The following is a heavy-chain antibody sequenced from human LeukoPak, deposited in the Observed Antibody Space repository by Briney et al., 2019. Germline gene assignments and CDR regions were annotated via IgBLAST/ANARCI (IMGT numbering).Heavy chain of an antibody. D-gene: IGHD2-21*02. V-gene: IGHV4-59*12. Sequence: SETLSLTCTVSGGSISSYYWSWIRQPPGKGLEWIGYIYYSGSTNYNPSLKSRVTISVDTSKNQFSLKLSSVTAADTAVYYCARGDHCGGDCSHTGHWGQGVLVTVSS. CDR2: IYYSGST. J-gene: IGHJ4*02. CDR3: ARGDHCGGDCSHTGH. CDR1: GGSISSYY.